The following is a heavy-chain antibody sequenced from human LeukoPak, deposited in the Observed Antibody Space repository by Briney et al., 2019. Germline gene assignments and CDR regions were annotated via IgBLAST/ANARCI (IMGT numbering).Heavy chain of an antibody. CDR1: GFTFTSSA. V-gene: IGHV1-58*02. CDR3: AAASSFYSSGWYGSGDY. Sequence: SVKVSCKASGFTFTSSAMQWVRQARGQRLEWIGWIVVGSGNTNYAQKFQERVTITRDMSTSTAYMELSSLRSEDTAVYYCAAASSFYSSGWYGSGDYWGQGTLATVSS. CDR2: IVVGSGNT. J-gene: IGHJ4*02. D-gene: IGHD6-19*01.